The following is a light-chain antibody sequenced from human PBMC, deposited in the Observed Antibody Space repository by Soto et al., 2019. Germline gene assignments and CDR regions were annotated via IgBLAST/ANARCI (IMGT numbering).Light chain of an antibody. CDR3: HQYGDSPT. J-gene: IGKJ1*01. V-gene: IGKV3-20*01. CDR1: QSVVSDY. Sequence: EIVLTQSPGTLSLSPGERATLSCKASQSVVSDYLAWYQQKPGQAPRLLIYGASTRATGIPDRFSGSGSGTDFTLTISRLEPEDFAVYYCHQYGDSPTFGQRTKVDIK. CDR2: GAS.